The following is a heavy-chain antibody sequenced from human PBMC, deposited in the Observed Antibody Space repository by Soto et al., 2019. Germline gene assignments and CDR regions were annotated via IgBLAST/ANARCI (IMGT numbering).Heavy chain of an antibody. D-gene: IGHD2-2*03. Sequence: QVQLQQWGAGLLKPSESLSLTCAVYGGSFSGYYWTWIRQSPGNGLEWIGEINHSGTTHYNPSLKSRFTISVDTSKSQFSLRLTSVTAADTAVYYCARGIGFCSSINCYSSRRLRFDSWGQGTVVTVSS. V-gene: IGHV4-34*01. J-gene: IGHJ4*02. CDR2: INHSGTT. CDR1: GGSFSGYY. CDR3: ARGIGFCSSINCYSSRRLRFDS.